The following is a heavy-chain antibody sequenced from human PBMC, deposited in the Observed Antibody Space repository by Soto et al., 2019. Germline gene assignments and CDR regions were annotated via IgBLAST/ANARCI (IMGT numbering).Heavy chain of an antibody. CDR3: ARSIVTTVTDY. CDR1: GYTFTIYG. J-gene: IGHJ4*02. Sequence: ASVKVSCKASGYTFTIYGISRVRQTPGQGLEWMGWISAYNGNTNYAQKLQGRVTMTTDTSTSTAYMELRSLRSDDTAVYYCARSIVTTVTDYWGQGTLVTVSS. CDR2: ISAYNGNT. D-gene: IGHD4-4*01. V-gene: IGHV1-18*01.